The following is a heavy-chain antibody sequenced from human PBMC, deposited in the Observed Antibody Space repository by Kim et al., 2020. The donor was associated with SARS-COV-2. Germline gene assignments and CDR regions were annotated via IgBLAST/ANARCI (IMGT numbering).Heavy chain of an antibody. V-gene: IGHV4-34*01. Sequence: SETLSLTCAVYGGSFSGYYWSWIRQPPGKGLEWIGEINHSGSTNYNPSLKSRVTISVDTSKNQFSLKLSSVTAADTAVYYCSRGVRLRFLEWLPRNGMDVWGQGTTVTVSS. D-gene: IGHD3-3*01. J-gene: IGHJ6*02. CDR3: SRGVRLRFLEWLPRNGMDV. CDR1: GGSFSGYY. CDR2: INHSGST.